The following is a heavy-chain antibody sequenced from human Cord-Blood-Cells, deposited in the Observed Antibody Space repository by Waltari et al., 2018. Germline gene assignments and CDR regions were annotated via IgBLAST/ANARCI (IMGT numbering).Heavy chain of an antibody. Sequence: QLQLVQSGAEVKKPGASVKVSCKASGYTFTSHDINWMRQATGQGLEWMGWMKPNSGNTGYATKLQGRVTMTRNTSISRAYMELSSLRSEDPAVYYCARGTSIAAVPDDWGQGTLVTVSS. CDR2: MKPNSGNT. CDR3: ARGTSIAAVPDD. D-gene: IGHD6-13*01. CDR1: GYTFTSHD. J-gene: IGHJ1*01. V-gene: IGHV1-8*01.